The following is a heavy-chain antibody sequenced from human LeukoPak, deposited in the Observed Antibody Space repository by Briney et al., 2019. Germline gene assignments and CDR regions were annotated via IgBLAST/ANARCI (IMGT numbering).Heavy chain of an antibody. Sequence: PGGSLRLSCAASGFTFSSYSMNWVRQAPGKGLEWVSSISSSSSYIYYADSVKGRFTISRDNAKNSLYLQMNSLRAEDTAVYYCARGGSGWHWGAFDIWGQGTMVTVSS. CDR3: ARGGSGWHWGAFDI. J-gene: IGHJ3*02. V-gene: IGHV3-21*01. D-gene: IGHD6-19*01. CDR2: ISSSSSYI. CDR1: GFTFSSYS.